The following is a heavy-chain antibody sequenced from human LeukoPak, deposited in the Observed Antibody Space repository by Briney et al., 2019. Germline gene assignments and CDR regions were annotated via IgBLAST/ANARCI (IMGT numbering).Heavy chain of an antibody. J-gene: IGHJ4*02. D-gene: IGHD3-16*02. V-gene: IGHV4-61*01. CDR1: GGSVSSGSYY. Sequence: SETLSLTCTVSGGSVSSGSYYWSWIRQPPGKGLEWIAYIYYGGNINYKPSLRSRITISVDTSKNQFSLKLSSVIAADTAVYYCARVSFDVRLGELSFDYWGQGTLVTVSS. CDR2: IYYGGNI. CDR3: ARVSFDVRLGELSFDY.